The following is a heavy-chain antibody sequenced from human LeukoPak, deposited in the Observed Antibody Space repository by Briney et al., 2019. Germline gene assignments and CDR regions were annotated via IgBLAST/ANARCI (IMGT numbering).Heavy chain of an antibody. D-gene: IGHD3-3*01. V-gene: IGHV5-51*01. J-gene: IGHJ4*02. CDR1: GYSFTSYW. CDR3: ARRITIFGDPPSYYFDY. Sequence: GESLKISCKGSGYSFTSYWIGWVRQMPGKGLEWMGIIYPGDSDTRYSPSFQGQVTISADKSISTAYLQWSSLKASDTAMYYCARRITIFGDPPSYYFDYWGQGTLVTASS. CDR2: IYPGDSDT.